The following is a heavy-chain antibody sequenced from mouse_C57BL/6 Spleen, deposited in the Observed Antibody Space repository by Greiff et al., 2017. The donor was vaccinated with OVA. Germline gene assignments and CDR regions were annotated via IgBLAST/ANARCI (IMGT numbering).Heavy chain of an antibody. CDR3: ARPYYYGSSYWYFDV. CDR1: GYTFTSYW. V-gene: IGHV1-72*01. CDR2: IDPNSGGT. D-gene: IGHD1-1*01. J-gene: IGHJ1*03. Sequence: VQLQQPGAELVKPGASVKLSCKASGYTFTSYWMHWVKQRPGRGLEWIGRIDPNSGGTKYNEKFKSKATLTVDKPSSTAYMQLSSLTSEDSAVYYGARPYYYGSSYWYFDVWGTGTTVTVSS.